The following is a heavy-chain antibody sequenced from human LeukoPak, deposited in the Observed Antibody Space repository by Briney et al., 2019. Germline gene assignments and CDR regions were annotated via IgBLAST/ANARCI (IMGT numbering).Heavy chain of an antibody. CDR1: GFTFSSYA. CDR2: ISGSGGST. V-gene: IGHV3-23*01. CDR3: AKRGPIYSASPGNYFDY. Sequence: GGSLRLSCAASGFTFSSYAMSWVRQAPGKGLEWVSAISGSGGSTYYADSVKGRFTVSRDNSKDTLYLQMNSLRAEDTAVYYCAKRGPIYSASPGNYFDYWGQGTLVTVSS. D-gene: IGHD3-10*01. J-gene: IGHJ4*02.